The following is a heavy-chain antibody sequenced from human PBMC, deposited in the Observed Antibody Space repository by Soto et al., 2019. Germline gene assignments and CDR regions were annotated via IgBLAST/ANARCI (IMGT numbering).Heavy chain of an antibody. CDR1: GFTFSSYW. V-gene: IGHV3-7*03. CDR3: ARDLSNYDFWSGHLALGY. J-gene: IGHJ4*02. D-gene: IGHD3-3*01. Sequence: GGSLRLSCAASGFTFSSYWMSWVRQAPGKGLEWVANIKQDGSEKYYVDSVKGRFTISRDNAKNSLYLQMNSLRAEDTAVYYCARDLSNYDFWSGHLALGYWGQGTLVTVSS. CDR2: IKQDGSEK.